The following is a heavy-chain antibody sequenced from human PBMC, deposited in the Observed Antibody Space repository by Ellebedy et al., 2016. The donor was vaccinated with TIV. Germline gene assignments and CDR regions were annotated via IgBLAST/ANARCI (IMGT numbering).Heavy chain of an antibody. D-gene: IGHD4-17*01. CDR2: ISHDGSRK. J-gene: IGHJ4*02. CDR3: SRDLYSGEYDVFDY. V-gene: IGHV3-30-3*01. CDR1: GLTFSGYA. Sequence: PGGSLRLSCAVSGLTFSGYAMQWVRQAPGKGLAWVAVISHDGSRKEYADSVKGRFTISRDNSKSTLYLQMDSLRAEDTAVYYCSRDLYSGEYDVFDYWGQGTLVTVSS.